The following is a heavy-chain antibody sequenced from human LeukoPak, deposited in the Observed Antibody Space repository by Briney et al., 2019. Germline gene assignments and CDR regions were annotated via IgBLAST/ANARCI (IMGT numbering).Heavy chain of an antibody. CDR3: ARDRRCSGGSCYYFDY. CDR1: GFTFSSYE. J-gene: IGHJ4*02. D-gene: IGHD2-15*01. Sequence: GGSLRLSCAASGFTFSSYEMNWVRQAPGKGLEWVSYITSSGSAIYYADSVKGRFTISRDNAKNSLYLQMNSLRAEDTAVYYCARDRRCSGGSCYYFDYWGQGTLVIVSS. CDR2: ITSSGSAI. V-gene: IGHV3-48*03.